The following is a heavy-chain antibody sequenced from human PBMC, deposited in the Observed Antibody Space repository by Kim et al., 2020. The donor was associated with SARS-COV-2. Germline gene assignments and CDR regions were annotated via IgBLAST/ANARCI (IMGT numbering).Heavy chain of an antibody. J-gene: IGHJ2*01. V-gene: IGHV3-66*02. CDR2: IYSGGNT. Sequence: GGSLRLSCAASGFTVSSNYMSWVRQAPGKGLEWVSVIYSGGNTYYADSLKGRFTISRDNSKNTLYLQMNSLRAEDTAVYYCARGLHSSSWYNWYFDLWGRGTLVTVSS. CDR3: ARGLHSSSWYNWYFDL. D-gene: IGHD6-13*01. CDR1: GFTVSSNY.